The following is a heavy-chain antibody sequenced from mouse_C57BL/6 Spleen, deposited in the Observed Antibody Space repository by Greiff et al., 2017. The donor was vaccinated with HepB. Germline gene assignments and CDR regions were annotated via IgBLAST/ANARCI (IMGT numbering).Heavy chain of an antibody. D-gene: IGHD2-4*01. CDR1: GYTFTNYW. J-gene: IGHJ4*01. V-gene: IGHV1-63*01. CDR2: IYPGGGYT. CDR3: ARKGEDYDRVMDY. Sequence: VQLQQSGAELVRPGTSVKMSCKASGYTFTNYWIGWAKQRPGHGLEWIGDIYPGGGYTNYNEKFKGKATLTADKSSSTAYMQFSSLTSEDSAIYYGARKGEDYDRVMDYWGQGTSVTVAS.